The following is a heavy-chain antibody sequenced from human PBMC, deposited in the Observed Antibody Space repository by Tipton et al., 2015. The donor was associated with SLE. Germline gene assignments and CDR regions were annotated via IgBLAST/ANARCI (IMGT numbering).Heavy chain of an antibody. J-gene: IGHJ5*02. CDR3: ARGVGYEDL. V-gene: IGHV4-59*01. CDR2: IFYTGST. D-gene: IGHD5-12*01. Sequence: LRLSCTVSGGSISSLSWSWIRQPPGKRPEWIGYIFYTGSTNYNPSLKSRVAMSVDMSKNQFSLKLTSVTAADTAVYYCARGVGYEDLWGQGTLVTVSA. CDR1: GGSISSLS.